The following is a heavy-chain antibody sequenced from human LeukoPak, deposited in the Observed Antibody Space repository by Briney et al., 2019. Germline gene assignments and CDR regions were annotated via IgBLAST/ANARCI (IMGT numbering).Heavy chain of an antibody. Sequence: PSETLSLPCTASGGSISSYYWRLIRQPPGKGLECIRYIYYSENTQYIPSLKSQVTISVDTPKNQSSLKLSSVTAADTAVYYCAREEAMATGFDYWGQGTLVTVSS. CDR3: AREEAMATGFDY. D-gene: IGHD5-18*01. CDR1: GGSISSYY. CDR2: IYYSENT. J-gene: IGHJ4*02. V-gene: IGHV4-59*12.